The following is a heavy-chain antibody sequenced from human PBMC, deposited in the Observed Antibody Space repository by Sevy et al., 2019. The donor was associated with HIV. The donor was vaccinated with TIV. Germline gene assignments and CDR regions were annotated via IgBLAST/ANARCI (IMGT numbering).Heavy chain of an antibody. V-gene: IGHV4-59*11. CDR2: IYYNGHI. Sequence: SETLSLTCTVSGGSITSLYWNWIRQPPGKGLEWIANIYYNGHIHYHPSLKSRVTLSLDTSKNQFSLRLSSVTAADTAMYYCAGENAWGRGYSWGQGTLVTVSS. CDR1: GGSITSLY. CDR3: AGENAWGRGYS. J-gene: IGHJ4*02. D-gene: IGHD1-26*01.